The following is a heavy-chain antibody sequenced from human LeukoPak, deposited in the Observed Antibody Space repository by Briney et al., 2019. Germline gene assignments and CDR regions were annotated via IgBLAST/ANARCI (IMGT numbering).Heavy chain of an antibody. CDR2: MNPNSGNT. CDR1: GYTFTSYG. V-gene: IGHV1-8*03. CDR3: ARSGSGSYYKYNWFDP. Sequence: GASVKVSCKASGYTFTSYGISWVRQATGQGLEWMGWMNPNSGNTGYAQKFQGRVTITRNTSISTAYMELSSLRSEDTAVYYCARSGSGSYYKYNWFDPWGQGTLVTVSS. D-gene: IGHD3-10*01. J-gene: IGHJ5*02.